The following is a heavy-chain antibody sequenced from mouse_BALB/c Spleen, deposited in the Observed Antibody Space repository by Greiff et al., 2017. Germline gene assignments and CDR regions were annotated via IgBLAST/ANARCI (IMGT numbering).Heavy chain of an antibody. J-gene: IGHJ1*01. V-gene: IGHV1-14*01. CDR2: INPYNDNT. CDR3: AREGVGYFDV. CDR1: GYTFTSYV. D-gene: IGHD1-3*01. Sequence: EVKLVESGPDLVKPGASVKMSCKASGYTFTSYVMHWVKQKPGQGLEWIGYINPYNDNTKYNEKFKGKATLTSDKSSSTAYMEFSSLTSEDSVVYYCAREGVGYFDVWGAGTTVTVSS.